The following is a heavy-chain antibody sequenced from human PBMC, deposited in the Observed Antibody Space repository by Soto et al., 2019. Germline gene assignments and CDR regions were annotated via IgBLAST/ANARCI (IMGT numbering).Heavy chain of an antibody. Sequence: QVQLVQSGAEVKKPGASVKVSCKASGYTFTSYGISWVRQAPGQGLEWMGWISAYNGNTNYAQKLQGRVTMTTDTXTXTXXMERTRQRSDDKAVDYWERDGVAKWLVRTGNWFDPWGQGTLGTVSS. CDR1: GYTFTSYG. CDR2: ISAYNGNT. J-gene: IGHJ5*02. CDR3: ERDGVAKWLVRTGNWFDP. D-gene: IGHD6-19*01. V-gene: IGHV1-18*01.